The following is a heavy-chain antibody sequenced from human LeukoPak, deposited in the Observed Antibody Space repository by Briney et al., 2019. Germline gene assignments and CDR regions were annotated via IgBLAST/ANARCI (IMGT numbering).Heavy chain of an antibody. J-gene: IGHJ4*02. CDR3: ARSIAVAGTGGYYFDY. V-gene: IGHV1-46*01. CDR1: GYTFTTYY. CDR2: INPSGT. D-gene: IGHD6-19*01. Sequence: GASVKVSCKASGYTFTTYYMNWVRQAPGQGLEWMGIINPSGTTYAQKFQGRVTMTRDTSTSTVYMELSSLRSEDTAVFYCARSIAVAGTGGYYFDYWGQGTLVIVSS.